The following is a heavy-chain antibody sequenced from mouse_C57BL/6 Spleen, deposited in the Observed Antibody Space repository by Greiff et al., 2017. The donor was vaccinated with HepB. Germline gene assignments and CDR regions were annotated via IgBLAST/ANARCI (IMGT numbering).Heavy chain of an antibody. J-gene: IGHJ4*01. D-gene: IGHD1-1*01. CDR3: ARSGYYYGSSYEGAMDY. V-gene: IGHV1-82*01. CDR2: IYPGDGDT. Sequence: QVQLQQSGPELVKPGASVKISCKASGYAFSSSWMNWVKQRPGKGLEWIGRIYPGDGDTNYNGKFKGKATLTADKSSSTAYMELSSLTSEDCAVYFWARSGYYYGSSYEGAMDYWGQGTSVTVSS. CDR1: GYAFSSSW.